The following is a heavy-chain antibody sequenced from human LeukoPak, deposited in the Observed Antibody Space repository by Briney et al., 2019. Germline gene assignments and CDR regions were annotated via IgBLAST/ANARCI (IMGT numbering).Heavy chain of an antibody. J-gene: IGHJ6*04. D-gene: IGHD3-22*01. CDR1: GFTFSSYG. CDR3: ARIVSKIYYYYYYGMDV. Sequence: PGRSLRLSCAASGFTFSSYGMHWVRQAPGKGLEGVAVISYDGSNKYYADSVKGRFTISRDNSKNTLYLQMNSLRAEDTAAYYCARIVSKIYYYYYYGMDVWGKGTTVTVSS. CDR2: ISYDGSNK. V-gene: IGHV3-30*03.